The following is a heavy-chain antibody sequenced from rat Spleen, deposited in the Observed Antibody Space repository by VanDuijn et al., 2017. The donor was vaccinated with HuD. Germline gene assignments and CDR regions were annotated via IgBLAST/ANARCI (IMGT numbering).Heavy chain of an antibody. V-gene: IGHV5-29*01. CDR3: ARGYVMDA. CDR1: GFTFSDYG. Sequence: EVQLVESGGGLVQPGRSLKLSCAASGFTFSDYGVAWVRQAPTKGLEWVATISYGDSSGHSGTYYRDSVKGRFTISRDNAKNTQYLQMDSLRSEDTATYYCARGYVMDAWGRGASVTVSS. J-gene: IGHJ4*01. CDR2: ISYGDSSGHSGT.